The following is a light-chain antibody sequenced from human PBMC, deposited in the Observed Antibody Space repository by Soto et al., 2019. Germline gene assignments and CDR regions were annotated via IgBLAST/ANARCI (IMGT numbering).Light chain of an antibody. CDR2: AAS. Sequence: IPMTQSPSSVSASVGDRVTITCRASQGISSWLAWCQQKPGKAPKLLIYAASSLQSGVPSRFSGSGSGTDFTLTISSLKPEDFATYYCQQANSFPLTFGGGTKVDI. CDR1: QGISSW. J-gene: IGKJ4*01. CDR3: QQANSFPLT. V-gene: IGKV1-12*01.